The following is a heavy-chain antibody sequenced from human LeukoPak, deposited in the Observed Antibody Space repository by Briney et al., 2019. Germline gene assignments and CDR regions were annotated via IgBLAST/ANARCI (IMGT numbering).Heavy chain of an antibody. J-gene: IGHJ4*02. CDR2: IWYDGSNK. Sequence: GGSLRLSCAASGFTFSSYGMHWVRQAPGKGLEWVAVIWYDGSNKYYADSVKGRFTISRDNSKNTLYLQMNSLRAEDTAVYYCARDPPHWYYYDSSGFRSAPYYFDYWGQGTLVTVSS. D-gene: IGHD3-22*01. CDR3: ARDPPHWYYYDSSGFRSAPYYFDY. CDR1: GFTFSSYG. V-gene: IGHV3-33*01.